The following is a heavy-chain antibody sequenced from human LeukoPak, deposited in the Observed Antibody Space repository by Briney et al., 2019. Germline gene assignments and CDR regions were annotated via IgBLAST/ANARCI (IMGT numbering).Heavy chain of an antibody. CDR2: IYYSGST. Sequence: SETLSLTCTVSGGSISSGGYYWSWIRQHPGKGLEWIGYIYYSGSTYYNPSLKSRVTISVDTSKNQFSLRLSSVTAADTAVYYCARVGSSWSDAFDIWGQGTMVTVSS. D-gene: IGHD6-13*01. CDR1: GGSISSGGYY. V-gene: IGHV4-31*03. J-gene: IGHJ3*02. CDR3: ARVGSSWSDAFDI.